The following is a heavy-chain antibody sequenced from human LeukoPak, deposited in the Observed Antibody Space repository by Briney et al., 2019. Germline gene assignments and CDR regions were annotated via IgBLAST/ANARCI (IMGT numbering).Heavy chain of an antibody. CDR3: ARWSYYDSSGYSGDDAFDI. J-gene: IGHJ3*02. CDR2: IIPILGIA. Sequence: SVKVSCKASGGTFSSYAISWARQAPGQGLEWMGRIIPILGIANYAQKFQGRVTITADKSTSTAYMELSSLRSEDTAVYYCARWSYYDSSGYSGDDAFDIWGQGTMVTVSS. V-gene: IGHV1-69*04. D-gene: IGHD3-22*01. CDR1: GGTFSSYA.